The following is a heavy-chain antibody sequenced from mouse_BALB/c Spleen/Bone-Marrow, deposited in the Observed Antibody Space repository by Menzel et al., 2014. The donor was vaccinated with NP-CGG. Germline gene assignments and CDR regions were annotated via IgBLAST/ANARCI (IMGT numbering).Heavy chain of an antibody. V-gene: IGHV1S130*01. D-gene: IGHD2-1*01. CDR1: GYTFTSSW. CDR3: AREKIYGNYLWYFDV. CDR2: IHPNSGNT. Sequence: VQGVESGSVLVRPGASVELSCKASGYTFTSSWMHWAKQRPGQGLEWIGEIHPNSGNTNYNEKFKGKATLTVDTSSSTAYVDLSSLTSEDSAVYYCAREKIYGNYLWYFDVWGAGTTVTVSS. J-gene: IGHJ1*01.